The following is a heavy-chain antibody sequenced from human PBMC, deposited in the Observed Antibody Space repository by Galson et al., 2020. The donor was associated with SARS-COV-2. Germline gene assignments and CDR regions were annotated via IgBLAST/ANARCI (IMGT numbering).Heavy chain of an antibody. CDR3: ARRRRVLFYFDSGSYYKPDGFDF. CDR1: GDSISATTYQ. D-gene: IGHD3-10*01. J-gene: IGHJ3*01. CDR2: IYESGST. Sequence: SETLSLTCNVSGDSISATTYQWGWIRQPPGMGLEWIGSIYESGSTYYNPSLKSRVTLSVDTSKNQFSLKLTSVTAADTAIYYCARRRRVLFYFDSGSYYKPDGFDFWGQGTKVTVSS. V-gene: IGHV4-39*01.